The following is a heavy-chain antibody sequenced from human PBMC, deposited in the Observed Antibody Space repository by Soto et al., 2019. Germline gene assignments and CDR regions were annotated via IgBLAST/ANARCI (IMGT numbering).Heavy chain of an antibody. CDR2: ISSSSSYI. CDR1: GFTFSSYS. V-gene: IGHV3-21*01. CDR3: ATSSRDLVPGDSARYYYYMDV. D-gene: IGHD2-2*01. J-gene: IGHJ6*03. Sequence: GGSLRLSCAASGFTFSSYSMNWVRQAPGKGLEWVSSISSSSSYIYYADSVKGRFTISRDNAKNSLYLQMNSLRAEDTAVYYCATSSRDLVPGDSARYYYYMDVWGKGTTVTVSS.